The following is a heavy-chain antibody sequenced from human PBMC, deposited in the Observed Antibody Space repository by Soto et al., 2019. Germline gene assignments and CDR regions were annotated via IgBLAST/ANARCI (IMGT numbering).Heavy chain of an antibody. D-gene: IGHD2-15*01. V-gene: IGHV3-23*01. CDR3: AKGDCSGGRCYRGFDY. J-gene: IGHJ4*02. CDR2: VSASGSIT. CDR1: GFTFSSYD. Sequence: TGGSLRLSCAASGFTFSSYDMNWVRQAPGKGLEWVSGVSASGSITSYADSAKGRFTISRDNAKNTVFLQMTGLRAEDTAVYFCAKGDCSGGRCYRGFDYWGQGTLVTVSS.